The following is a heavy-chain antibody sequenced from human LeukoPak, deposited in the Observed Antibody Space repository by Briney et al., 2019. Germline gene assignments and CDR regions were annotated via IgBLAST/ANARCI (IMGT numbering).Heavy chain of an antibody. V-gene: IGHV3-23*01. CDR2: ISVSGGTT. CDR1: GFTFTTYA. Sequence: AGGSLRLSCAAFGFTFTTYAMSWVPQAPEKGLEWVSGISVSGGTTFYADSVKGRFTISRDNSKNTLYLQMNSLRAEDTAVYYCAKEYNSGDWGQGTLVTVSS. J-gene: IGHJ4*02. D-gene: IGHD1-1*01. CDR3: AKEYNSGD.